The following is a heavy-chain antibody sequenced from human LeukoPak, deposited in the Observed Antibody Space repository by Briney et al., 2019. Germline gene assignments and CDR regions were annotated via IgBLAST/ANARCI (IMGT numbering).Heavy chain of an antibody. CDR2: IYTSGST. CDR1: GGSISSYY. V-gene: IGHV4-4*07. J-gene: IGHJ5*02. D-gene: IGHD3-10*01. CDR3: ARDAMVRGVKGLNWFDP. Sequence: SETLSLTCTVSGGSISSYYWSWIRQPAGKGLEWIGRIYTSGSTNYNPSLKSRVTMSVDTSKNQFSLKLSSVTAADTAVYYCARDAMVRGVKGLNWFDPWGQGTLVTVSS.